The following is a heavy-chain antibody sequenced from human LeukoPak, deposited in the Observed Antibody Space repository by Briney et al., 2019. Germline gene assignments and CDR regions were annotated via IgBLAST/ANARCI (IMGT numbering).Heavy chain of an antibody. V-gene: IGHV3-74*01. Sequence: GGSLRLSCAASGFTFSSSWMHWVRQAPGKGLXXXSXXXSXGXITTYADSVKGRFTISRDNAKNTLYLQMNSLRAEDTAVYYCAREVNHLGATSPYYYYYGMDVWGQGTTVTVSS. J-gene: IGHJ6*02. CDR3: AREVNHLGATSPYYYYYGMDV. CDR1: GFTFSSSW. D-gene: IGHD1-14*01. CDR2: XXSXGXIT.